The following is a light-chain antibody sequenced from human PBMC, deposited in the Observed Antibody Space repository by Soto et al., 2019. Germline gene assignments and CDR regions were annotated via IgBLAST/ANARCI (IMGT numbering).Light chain of an antibody. CDR1: SSDVSGYNY. CDR2: DVN. CDR3: CSYAGSYTWV. V-gene: IGLV2-11*01. Sequence: QSALTQPRSVSGSPGQSVTLSCTGTSSDVSGYNYVSWYQQHPGKAPKLVIDDVNKRPSGVPDRFSGSRSGNTASLTISGLQAEDEADYYCCSYAGSYTWVFGGGTKLTVL. J-gene: IGLJ3*02.